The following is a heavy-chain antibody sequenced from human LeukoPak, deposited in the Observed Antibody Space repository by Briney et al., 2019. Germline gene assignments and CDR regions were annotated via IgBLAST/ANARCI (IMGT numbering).Heavy chain of an antibody. CDR3: AKDQRGPLFDY. Sequence: GGSLRLSCAASGFTFSSYAMSWARQAPGKGLEWVSGISGSGGSTYYADSVKGGFTISRDNSKNTLYLQMNSLRAEDTAVYYCAKDQRGPLFDYWGQGTLVTVSS. CDR1: GFTFSSYA. J-gene: IGHJ4*02. D-gene: IGHD6-25*01. CDR2: ISGSGGST. V-gene: IGHV3-23*01.